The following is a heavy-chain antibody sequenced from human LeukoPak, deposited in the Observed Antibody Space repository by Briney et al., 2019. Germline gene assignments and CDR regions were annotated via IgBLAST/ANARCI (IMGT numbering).Heavy chain of an antibody. CDR3: ALFSSGGRNYFDY. J-gene: IGHJ4*02. Sequence: PSETLSLTCAVSGGSISSGGYSWSWIRQPPGKGLEWIGYIYHSGSTYYNPSLKSRVTISVDRSKNQFSLKLSSVTAADTAVYYCALFSSGGRNYFDYWGQGTLVTVSS. D-gene: IGHD1-26*01. V-gene: IGHV4-30-2*01. CDR2: IYHSGST. CDR1: GGSISSGGYS.